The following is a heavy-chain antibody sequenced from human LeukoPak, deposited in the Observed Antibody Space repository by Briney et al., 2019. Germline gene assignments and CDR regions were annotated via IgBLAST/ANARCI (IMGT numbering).Heavy chain of an antibody. D-gene: IGHD3-22*01. CDR3: AHDTSGYAYYFDY. Sequence: PGGSLRLSCTASGFTFVEYAGSWFRQATGKGPEGVGFIRSKANGGTTECAASVKGRFTFSRDDSRSVAYLQMNSLKTEDTAVYYCAHDTSGYAYYFDYWGQGTRVTVSS. V-gene: IGHV3-49*03. J-gene: IGHJ4*02. CDR1: GFTFVEYA. CDR2: IRSKANGGTT.